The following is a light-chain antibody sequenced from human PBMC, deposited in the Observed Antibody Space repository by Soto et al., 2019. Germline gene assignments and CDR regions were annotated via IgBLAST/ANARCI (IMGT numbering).Light chain of an antibody. CDR1: QSIRSI. J-gene: IGKJ4*01. CDR3: QQYHSSPLT. CDR2: GAS. V-gene: IGKV3-15*01. Sequence: EIVMTQSPATLSMSPGERATLSCRASQSIRSILAWYQQKPGQAPRLLIYGASTRATGVPASFSGSGSGTEFTLTLSSLQSEHFAVYYCQQYHSSPLTFGGGTKVEIK.